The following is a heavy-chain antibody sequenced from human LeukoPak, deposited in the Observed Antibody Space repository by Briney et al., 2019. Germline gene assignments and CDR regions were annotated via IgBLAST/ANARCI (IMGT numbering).Heavy chain of an antibody. CDR1: GFTFNTYW. J-gene: IGHJ4*02. D-gene: IGHD5-12*01. Sequence: GGSLRLSCAASGFTFNTYWMSWVRQAPGKGLEWVANIKQDGSEKYYVDSVKGRFTISRDNTKNSLDLQMNSLRAEDTAVYYCARVGRDGYNSDYWGQGTLVTVSS. V-gene: IGHV3-7*01. CDR3: ARVGRDGYNSDY. CDR2: IKQDGSEK.